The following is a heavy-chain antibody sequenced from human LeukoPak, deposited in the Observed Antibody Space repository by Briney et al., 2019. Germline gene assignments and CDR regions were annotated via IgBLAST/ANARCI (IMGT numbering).Heavy chain of an antibody. CDR1: GFTFSSYA. J-gene: IGHJ5*02. CDR3: ARSPKVSLVVIGWFDP. V-gene: IGHV3-30*04. D-gene: IGHD3-22*01. Sequence: GRSLRLSCAASGFTFSSYAMHWVRQAPGKGLEWVAVISYDGSNKYYADSVKGRFTISRDNSKNTLYLQMNSLRAEDTAVYYCARSPKVSLVVIGWFDPWGQGTLVTVSS. CDR2: ISYDGSNK.